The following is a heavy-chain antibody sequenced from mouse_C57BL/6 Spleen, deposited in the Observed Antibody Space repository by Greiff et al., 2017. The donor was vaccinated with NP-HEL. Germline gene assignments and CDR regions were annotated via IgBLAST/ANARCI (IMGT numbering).Heavy chain of an antibody. Sequence: QVQLQQSGAELVKPGASVKLSCKASGYTFTSYWMHWVKQRPGQGLEWIGMIHPNSGSTNYNEKFKSKATLTVDKSSSTAYMQLSSLTSEDSAVYYCASGGLYGKGYYAMDYWGQGTSVTVSS. CDR2: IHPNSGST. V-gene: IGHV1-64*01. CDR3: ASGGLYGKGYYAMDY. J-gene: IGHJ4*01. CDR1: GYTFTSYW. D-gene: IGHD2-1*01.